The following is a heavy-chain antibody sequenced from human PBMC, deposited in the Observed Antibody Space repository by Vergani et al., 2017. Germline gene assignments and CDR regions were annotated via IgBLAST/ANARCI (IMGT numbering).Heavy chain of an antibody. D-gene: IGHD3-22*01. CDR1: GFRFSSYG. Sequence: QVQLVESGGGVVQPGRSLRLSCAASGFRFSSYGMNWVRQAPGKGLEWVAVIWYDGSNKYYADSVKGRFTISRDNSQNTVNLQMNSLRVEDTAVYYCARLSYDTTPYLQGGYDCWGQGTLVSVSS. J-gene: IGHJ4*02. CDR2: IWYDGSNK. CDR3: ARLSYDTTPYLQGGYDC. V-gene: IGHV3-33*01.